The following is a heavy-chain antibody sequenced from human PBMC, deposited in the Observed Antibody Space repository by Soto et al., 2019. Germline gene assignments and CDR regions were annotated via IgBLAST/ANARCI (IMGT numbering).Heavy chain of an antibody. CDR1: GYIFTSYA. J-gene: IGHJ3*02. CDR3: AADGGDFWSGI. D-gene: IGHD3-3*01. V-gene: IGHV1-3*01. Sequence: QVQLVQSGAEVKKPGASVKVSCVASGYIFTSYAMHWVRQAPGQRLEWMGWINAGNGYTKYSQRFQGRVTITRDTSASTAYMKLSSLRSDDTAVYYCAADGGDFWSGIWGQGTMVTVSS. CDR2: INAGNGYT.